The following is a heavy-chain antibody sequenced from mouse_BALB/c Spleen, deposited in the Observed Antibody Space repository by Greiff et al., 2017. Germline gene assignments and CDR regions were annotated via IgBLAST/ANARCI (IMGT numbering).Heavy chain of an antibody. CDR1: GFTFSDYY. D-gene: IGHD1-2*01. CDR3: ARGGLRLRLAWFAY. CDR2: ISDGGSYT. J-gene: IGHJ3*01. V-gene: IGHV5-4*02. Sequence: EVQRVESGGGLVKPGGSLKLSCAASGFTFSDYYMYWVRQTPEKRLEWVATISDGGSYTYYPDSVKGRFTISRDNAKNNLYLQMSSLKSEDTAMYYCARGGLRLRLAWFAYWGQGTLVTVSA.